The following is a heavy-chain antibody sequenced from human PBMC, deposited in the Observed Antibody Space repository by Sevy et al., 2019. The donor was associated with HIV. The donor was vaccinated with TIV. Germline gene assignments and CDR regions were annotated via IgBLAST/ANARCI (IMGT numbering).Heavy chain of an antibody. V-gene: IGHV3-21*01. D-gene: IGHD1-26*01. CDR3: ARDEYSGRLDAFDI. J-gene: IGHJ3*02. CDR1: GFTFSSYS. Sequence: GGSLRLSCAASGFTFSSYSMNWVRQAPGKGLEWVSSISSSSYIYYADSVKGRFTISRDNAKNSLYLQMNSLRAEDTAVYYCARDEYSGRLDAFDIWGQGTMVTVSS. CDR2: ISSSSYI.